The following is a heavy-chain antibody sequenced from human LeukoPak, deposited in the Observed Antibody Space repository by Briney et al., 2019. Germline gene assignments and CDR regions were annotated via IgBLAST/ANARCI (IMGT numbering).Heavy chain of an antibody. CDR2: IHYTGTT. CDR3: ASRYSTGLHFDF. J-gene: IGHJ4*02. CDR1: GASISSYY. Sequence: SETLSLTCTVSGASISSYYWSWIRQPPGKGLEWIGYIHYTGTTNYNPSLESRVTISVDTSKNQFSLRLNSITAADTAVYYCASRYSTGLHFDFWGQGTLVPVSS. V-gene: IGHV4-59*12. D-gene: IGHD2-8*02.